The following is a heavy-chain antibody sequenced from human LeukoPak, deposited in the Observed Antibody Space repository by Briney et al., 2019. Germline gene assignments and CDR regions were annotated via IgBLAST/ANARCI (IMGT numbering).Heavy chain of an antibody. CDR1: GGSVSSGSYY. J-gene: IGHJ4*02. Sequence: KPSETLSLTCTVSGGSVSSGSYYWSRIRQPPGKGLEWIGYIYYSGSTNYNPSLKSRVTISVDTSKNQFSLKLSSVTAADTAVYYCARGSPFSVFDYWGQGTLVTVSS. CDR2: IYYSGST. CDR3: ARGSPFSVFDY. V-gene: IGHV4-61*01.